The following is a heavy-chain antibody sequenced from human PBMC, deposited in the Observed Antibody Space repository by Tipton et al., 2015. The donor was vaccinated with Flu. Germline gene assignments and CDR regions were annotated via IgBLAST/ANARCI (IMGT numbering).Heavy chain of an antibody. CDR1: GLTFSSFE. D-gene: IGHD1-7*01. CDR3: VRERGTMKDAFDV. V-gene: IGHV3-48*03. Sequence: GSLRLSCAASGLTFSSFEMNWVRQTPGKGLEWVSYISSSGTAVHYRDSVKGRFTISRNNAKNALSLQMNSLRDEDTAVYYCVRERGTMKDAFDVWGQGTVVTVSS. CDR2: ISSSGTAV. J-gene: IGHJ3*01.